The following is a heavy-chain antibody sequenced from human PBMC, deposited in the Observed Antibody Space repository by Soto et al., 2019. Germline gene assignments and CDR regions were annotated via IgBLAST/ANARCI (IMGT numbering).Heavy chain of an antibody. CDR1: GYTFTSYG. CDR2: ISAYNGNT. CDR3: ARRISVVAYYYYMDV. J-gene: IGHJ6*03. V-gene: IGHV1-18*04. Sequence: ASVKVSCKASGYTFTSYGISWVRQAPGQGPEWMGWISAYNGNTDYAQRLQGRVTMTTDTSTNTAYMELRSLTSDDTAVYYCARRISVVAYYYYMDVWGKGTTVTVSS. D-gene: IGHD2-15*01.